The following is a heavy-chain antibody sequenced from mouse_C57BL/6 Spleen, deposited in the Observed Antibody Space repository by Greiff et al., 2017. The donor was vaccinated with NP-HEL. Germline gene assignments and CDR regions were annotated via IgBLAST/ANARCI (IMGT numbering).Heavy chain of an antibody. J-gene: IGHJ4*01. CDR3: TSLYYSFYYAMDY. CDR2: ISSGGDYI. V-gene: IGHV5-9-1*02. CDR1: GFTFSSYA. Sequence: EVKVVESGEGLVKPGGSLKLSCAASGFTFSSYAMSWVRQTPEKRLEWVAYISSGGDYIYYADTVKGRFTISRDNARNTLYLQMSSLKSEDTAMYYCTSLYYSFYYAMDYWGQGTSVTVSS. D-gene: IGHD2-12*01.